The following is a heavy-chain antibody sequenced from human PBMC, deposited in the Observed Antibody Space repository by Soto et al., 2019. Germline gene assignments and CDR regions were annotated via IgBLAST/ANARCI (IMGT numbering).Heavy chain of an antibody. CDR1: VYSSSTFY. CDR2: VYYTGST. V-gene: IGHV4-59*01. D-gene: IGHD3-22*01. J-gene: IGHJ4*02. Sequence: SETRSLTWTVSVYSSSTFYWGWIRQSPAKELGWIGYVYYTGSTNYNPSLKSRVTISVGRSKTQFSLTLTSANAADTAVYYCARGRTVRNYADDSSDYFYFFDYWGQGTQVTVSS. CDR3: ARGRTVRNYADDSSDYFYFFDY.